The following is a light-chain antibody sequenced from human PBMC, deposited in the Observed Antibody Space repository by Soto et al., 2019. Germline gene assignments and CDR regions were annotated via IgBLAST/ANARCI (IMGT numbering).Light chain of an antibody. J-gene: IGKJ1*01. V-gene: IGKV3-11*01. CDR1: QSVSSY. CDR3: QQRSNWPPT. CDR2: DAS. Sequence: EIVLTQSPGTLSLTTGERATLSCRASQSVSSYLAWYQQKPGQAPRLLIYDASNRATGIPARFSGSGSGTDFTLTISSLEPEDFAVYYCQQRSNWPPTFGQGTKVDIK.